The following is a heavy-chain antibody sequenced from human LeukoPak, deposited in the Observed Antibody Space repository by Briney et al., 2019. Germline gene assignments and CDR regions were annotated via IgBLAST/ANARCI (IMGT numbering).Heavy chain of an antibody. J-gene: IGHJ4*02. CDR1: GGSISSGGYY. V-gene: IGHV4-31*03. Sequence: PSQTLSLTCTVSGGSISSGGYYWSWIRQHPGKGLEWIGYIYYSGSTNYNPSLKSRVTISADTSKNQFSLKLSSATAADTAVYYCARHGGSGWSDFDYWGQGTLVSVSS. CDR2: IYYSGST. D-gene: IGHD6-19*01. CDR3: ARHGGSGWSDFDY.